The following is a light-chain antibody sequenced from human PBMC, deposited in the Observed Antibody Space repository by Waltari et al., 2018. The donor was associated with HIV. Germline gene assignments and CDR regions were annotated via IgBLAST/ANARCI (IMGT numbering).Light chain of an antibody. CDR3: AAWDDSLIGPV. CDR2: NND. Sequence: QSVLTQPPSASGTPGQRVAISCSGSSSNIGVNSVNWYQQLPGTAPKPLIYNNDQRPSGVPDRFSGSKSGTSASLAISGLQSEDEADYYCAAWDDSLIGPVFGGGTKLTVL. V-gene: IGLV1-44*01. J-gene: IGLJ2*01. CDR1: SSNIGVNS.